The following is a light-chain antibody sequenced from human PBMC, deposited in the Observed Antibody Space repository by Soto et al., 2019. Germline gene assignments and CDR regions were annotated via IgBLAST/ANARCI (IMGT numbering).Light chain of an antibody. CDR2: SAS. V-gene: IGKV3-15*01. J-gene: IGKJ4*01. CDR3: QQYNKSPLT. Sequence: EIVMTQTPATLSVSPGERATISCRASQSVSSNLAWYQHKPGQAASLLIHSASTRATGIPARFSGSGSGTEFTLTISSLQSEDFAVYYCQQYNKSPLTFGGGTKVEIK. CDR1: QSVSSN.